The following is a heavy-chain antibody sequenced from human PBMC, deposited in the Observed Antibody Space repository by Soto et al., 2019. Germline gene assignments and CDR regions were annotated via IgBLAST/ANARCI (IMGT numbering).Heavy chain of an antibody. CDR3: ASPQIDRDIAAAGTVMGY. CDR1: GFTFSSYS. D-gene: IGHD6-13*01. Sequence: GGSLRLSCAASGFTFSSYSMNWVRQAPGKGLEWVSSISSSSSYIYYADSVKGRFTISRDNAKNSLYLQMNSLRAEDTAVYYCASPQIDRDIAAAGTVMGYWGQGTLVTVSS. J-gene: IGHJ4*02. V-gene: IGHV3-21*01. CDR2: ISSSSSYI.